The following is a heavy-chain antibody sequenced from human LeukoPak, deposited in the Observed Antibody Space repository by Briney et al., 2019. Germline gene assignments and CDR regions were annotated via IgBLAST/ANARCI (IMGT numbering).Heavy chain of an antibody. CDR3: AWDGLGSAFDY. CDR1: GFTFSSYW. V-gene: IGHV3-7*01. J-gene: IGHJ4*02. D-gene: IGHD3/OR15-3a*01. CDR2: IKQDGSEE. Sequence: GGSLRLSCAASGFTFSSYWMTWVRQAPGKGLEWVANIKQDGSEEYYVDSVKGRFTISRDNAKNSLYLQMNSLRAEDTAVYYCAWDGLGSAFDYWGQGTLVTVSS.